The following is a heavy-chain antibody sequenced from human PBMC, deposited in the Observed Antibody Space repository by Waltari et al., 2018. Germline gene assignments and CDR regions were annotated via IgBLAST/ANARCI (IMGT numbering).Heavy chain of an antibody. D-gene: IGHD1-7*01. Sequence: LRLSCAASGFTFSSYWMHWVRQAPGKGLAWVSRINSEGSSTSYADSVMGRFTISRDNAKNTLYLQMNSLSVDDTAVYYCAELSSSVFDIWGQGTMVTVSS. CDR3: AELSSSVFDI. CDR1: GFTFSSYW. V-gene: IGHV3-74*01. J-gene: IGHJ3*02. CDR2: INSEGSST.